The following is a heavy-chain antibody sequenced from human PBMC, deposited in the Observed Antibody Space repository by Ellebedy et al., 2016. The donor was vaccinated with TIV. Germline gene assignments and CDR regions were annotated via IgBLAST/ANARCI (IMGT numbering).Heavy chain of an antibody. D-gene: IGHD6-19*01. J-gene: IGHJ4*02. CDR2: ISYDGSNK. CDR3: ARGRRYSSGWVDY. CDR1: GFTFSSYG. V-gene: IGHV3-30*03. Sequence: GGSLRLSXAASGFTFSSYGMHWVRQAPGKGLEWVAVISYDGSNKYYADSVKGRFTISRDNSKNTLYLQMNSLRAEDTAVYYCARGRRYSSGWVDYWGQGTLVTVSS.